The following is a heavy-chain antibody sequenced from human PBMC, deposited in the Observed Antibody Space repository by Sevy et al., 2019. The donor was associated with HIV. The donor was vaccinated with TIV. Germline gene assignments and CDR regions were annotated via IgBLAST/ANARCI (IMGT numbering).Heavy chain of an antibody. J-gene: IGHJ4*02. V-gene: IGHV4-59*01. CDR2: IYYSGSI. CDR3: ARWYSSNNVCYHLDF. D-gene: IGHD2-8*01. CDR1: GGSINYNY. Sequence: SETLSLTCTVSGGSINYNYWSWIRQPPGKGLEWIGYIYYSGSINYSPSLRSRVTMSVDTSKNQFSLKLTSVTAADTAIYYCARWYSSNNVCYHLDFWGQGTLVTVSS.